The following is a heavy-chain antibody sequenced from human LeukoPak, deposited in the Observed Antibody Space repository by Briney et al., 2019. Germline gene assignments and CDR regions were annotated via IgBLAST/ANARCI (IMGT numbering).Heavy chain of an antibody. CDR3: ARDGWGDSSGYYFPYFDY. Sequence: ASVKVSCKASGYTFTGYYMHWVRQAPGQGLEWMGWINPNSGGTNYAQKFQGRVTMTRDTSISTAYMELSRLRSDDTAVYYCARDGWGDSSGYYFPYFDYWGQRTLVTVSS. V-gene: IGHV1-2*02. J-gene: IGHJ4*02. CDR1: GYTFTGYY. D-gene: IGHD3-22*01. CDR2: INPNSGGT.